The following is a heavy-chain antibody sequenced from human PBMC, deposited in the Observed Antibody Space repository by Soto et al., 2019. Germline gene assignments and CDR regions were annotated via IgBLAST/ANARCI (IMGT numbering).Heavy chain of an antibody. Sequence: ASVKVSCKASGYTLSGFYMHWVRQAPGQGLEWMGWINPNSGGTKSAEKFQGRVTMTRDTSISTAYMELSRLTSDDTAVYYCACAAVTGTACLDFWGQGTQVTVSS. V-gene: IGHV1-2*02. CDR3: ACAAVTGTACLDF. D-gene: IGHD6-19*01. J-gene: IGHJ4*02. CDR1: GYTLSGFY. CDR2: INPNSGGT.